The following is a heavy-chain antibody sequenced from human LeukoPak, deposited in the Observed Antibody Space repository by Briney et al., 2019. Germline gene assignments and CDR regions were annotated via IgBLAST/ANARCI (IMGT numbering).Heavy chain of an antibody. CDR3: AKDFWRIKAGTRAFDI. V-gene: IGHV3-23*01. J-gene: IGHJ3*02. D-gene: IGHD3-3*01. CDR2: ISGSGYST. CDR1: GFTFSHYG. Sequence: PGGTLRLSCAASGFTFSHYGMSWVRQAPGKGLEWVSAISGSGYSTYYADSVKGRFTISRDNSKNTLYLQMNSLRAEDTAVYYCAKDFWRIKAGTRAFDIWGQGTMVTVSS.